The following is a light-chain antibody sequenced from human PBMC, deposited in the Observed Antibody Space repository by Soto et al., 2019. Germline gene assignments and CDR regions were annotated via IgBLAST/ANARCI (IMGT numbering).Light chain of an antibody. J-gene: IGLJ1*01. V-gene: IGLV2-23*01. CDR3: CSSAPESTYV. Sequence: QSVLAQPASVSGSPGQSITISCTGTSSDVGAYDAVSWYQQRPGKAPQVIIYKGTKRPSGVSNRFSGSVSGNAASLTVSGLQAEVEAYYCCCSSAPESTYVFGTGTKVTVL. CDR2: KGT. CDR1: SSDVGAYDA.